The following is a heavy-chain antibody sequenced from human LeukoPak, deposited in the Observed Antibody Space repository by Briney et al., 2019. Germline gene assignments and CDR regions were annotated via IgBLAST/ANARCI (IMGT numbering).Heavy chain of an antibody. Sequence: GGSLRLSCAASGFTFSSYAMSGGRKAPGKGLEWVSDISGSGGSTYYADSVKGRFTISRDNSKNTLYLQMNSLRAEDTAVYYCANLDYDILTGPLDYWGQGTLVTVSS. V-gene: IGHV3-23*01. J-gene: IGHJ4*02. CDR1: GFTFSSYA. CDR3: ANLDYDILTGPLDY. D-gene: IGHD3-9*01. CDR2: ISGSGGST.